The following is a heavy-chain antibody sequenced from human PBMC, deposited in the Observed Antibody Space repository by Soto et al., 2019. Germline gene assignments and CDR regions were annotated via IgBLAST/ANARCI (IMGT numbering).Heavy chain of an antibody. D-gene: IGHD2-2*01. CDR1: GFNFSRYW. CDR2: INSDGSRT. Sequence: GGSLRLSCSASGFNFSRYWTHWVRQVPGRGLMWVSHINSDGSRTTYADSVKGRFPISRDNAKNTLYLQMNSLRAEDTAVYYCARDLSSCTSARCYSYYYGMDVWGQGTTVTAP. V-gene: IGHV3-74*01. J-gene: IGHJ6*02. CDR3: ARDLSSCTSARCYSYYYGMDV.